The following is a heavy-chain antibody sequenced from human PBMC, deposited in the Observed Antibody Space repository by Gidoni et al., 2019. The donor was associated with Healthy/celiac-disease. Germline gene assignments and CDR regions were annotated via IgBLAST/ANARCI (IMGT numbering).Heavy chain of an antibody. CDR1: GGSISSGGYY. CDR2: IYYSGST. V-gene: IGHV4-31*03. CDR3: ARDYPQSVGP. Sequence: QVQLQESGPGLVKPSQPLYLTYTVSGGSISSGGYYWSWIRQHPGKGLEWIGYIYYSGSTYYNPSLKSRVTISVDTSKNQFSLKLSSVTAADTAGYYCARDYPQSVGPWGQGTLVTVSS. J-gene: IGHJ5*02. D-gene: IGHD1-26*01.